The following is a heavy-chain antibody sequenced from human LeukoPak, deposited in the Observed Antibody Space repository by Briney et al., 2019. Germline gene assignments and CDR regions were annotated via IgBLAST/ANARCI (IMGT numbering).Heavy chain of an antibody. V-gene: IGHV3-23*01. D-gene: IGHD3-9*01. Sequence: GGFLRLSCAASGFTFSSYAMSWVRQAAAKGLEWVSAISGSCGSTYYADSVKGRFTISRDNSKNTLYLQMNSLRAEDTAVYYCAADLILTGYYSGDYWGQGTPVTVSS. CDR1: GFTFSSYA. J-gene: IGHJ4*02. CDR3: AADLILTGYYSGDY. CDR2: ISGSCGST.